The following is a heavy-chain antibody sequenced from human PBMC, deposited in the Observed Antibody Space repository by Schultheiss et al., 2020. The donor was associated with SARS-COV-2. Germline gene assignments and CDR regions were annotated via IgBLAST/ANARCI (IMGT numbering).Heavy chain of an antibody. J-gene: IGHJ4*02. CDR3: ARDHGHSSGWDEYYFDY. CDR2: TYYRSKWYN. V-gene: IGHV6-1*01. CDR1: GDSVSSNSAA. Sequence: SETLSLTCAISGDSVSSNSAAWNWIRQSPSRGLEWLGRTYYRSKWYNDYAVSVKSRITINPDTSKNQFSLQLNSVTPEDTAVYYCARDHGHSSGWDEYYFDYWGQGTLVTVSS. D-gene: IGHD6-19*01.